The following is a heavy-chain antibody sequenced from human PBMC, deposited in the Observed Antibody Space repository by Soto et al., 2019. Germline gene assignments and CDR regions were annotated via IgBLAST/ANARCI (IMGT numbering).Heavy chain of an antibody. CDR2: INAGNGNT. CDR1: GYTFTSYA. J-gene: IGHJ4*02. V-gene: IGHV1-3*05. D-gene: IGHD3-22*01. CDR3: AGGSGHYSGDDY. Sequence: QVQLVQSGAEEKKPGASVKVSCKASGYTFTSYAMHWVRQAPGQRLEWMGWINAGNGNTRYSQKFQGRVTITRDTSARTVYMELRSLRSEDTAVYYCAGGSGHYSGDDYWGQGTLVTVSS.